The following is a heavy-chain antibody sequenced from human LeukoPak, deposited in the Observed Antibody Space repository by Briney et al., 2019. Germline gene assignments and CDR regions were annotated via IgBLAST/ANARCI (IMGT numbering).Heavy chain of an antibody. V-gene: IGHV3-21*01. CDR3: ARDDKSYDSSGYVYYYYGMDV. CDR1: GFTVSSNY. CDR2: ISSSSSYI. J-gene: IGHJ6*02. D-gene: IGHD3-22*01. Sequence: NPGGSLRLSCAASGFTVSSNYMSWVRQAPGKGLEWVSSISSSSSYIYNADSVKGRFTISRDNAKNSLYLQMNSLRAEDTAVYYCARDDKSYDSSGYVYYYYGMDVWGQGTTVTVSS.